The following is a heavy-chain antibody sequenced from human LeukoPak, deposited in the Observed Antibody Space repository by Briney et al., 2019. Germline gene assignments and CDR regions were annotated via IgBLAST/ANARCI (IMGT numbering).Heavy chain of an antibody. CDR2: IYTSGST. J-gene: IGHJ4*02. Sequence: SETLSLTCTVSGGSISSYYWSWIRQPAGKGLEWIGRIYTSGSTNYNPSLKSRVTMSVDTSKNQFSLKLSSVTAADTAVYYCARRNDSSGYYPKTKYYFDYWGQGTLVTVSS. CDR1: GGSISSYY. D-gene: IGHD3-22*01. CDR3: ARRNDSSGYYPKTKYYFDY. V-gene: IGHV4-4*07.